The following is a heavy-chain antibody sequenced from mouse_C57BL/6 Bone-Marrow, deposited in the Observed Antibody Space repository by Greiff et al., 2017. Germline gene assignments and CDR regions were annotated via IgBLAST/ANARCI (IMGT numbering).Heavy chain of an antibody. CDR1: GYTFTSYW. J-gene: IGHJ1*03. D-gene: IGHD1-1*01. Sequence: QVHVKQSGAELVRPGTSVKLSCKASGYTFTSYWMHWVKQRPGQGLEWIGVIDPSDSYTNYKQKFKGKATLTVDTSSSTAYMQLSSLTSEDSAVYYCARWDYGSSYGWYFDVWGTGTTVTVSS. V-gene: IGHV1-59*01. CDR2: IDPSDSYT. CDR3: ARWDYGSSYGWYFDV.